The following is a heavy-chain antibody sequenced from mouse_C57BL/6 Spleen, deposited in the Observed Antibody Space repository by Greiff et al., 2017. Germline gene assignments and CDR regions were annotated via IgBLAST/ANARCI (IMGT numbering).Heavy chain of an antibody. CDR2: IYPGNSDT. Sequence: DVHLVESGTVLARPGASVKMSCKTSGYTFTSYWMHWVKQRPGQGLEWIGAIYPGNSDTSYNQKFKGKAKLTAVTSASTAYMELSSLTNEDSAVYYCTRGYYGSSPYAMDYWGQGTSVTVSS. CDR3: TRGYYGSSPYAMDY. D-gene: IGHD1-1*01. J-gene: IGHJ4*01. CDR1: GYTFTSYW. V-gene: IGHV1-5*01.